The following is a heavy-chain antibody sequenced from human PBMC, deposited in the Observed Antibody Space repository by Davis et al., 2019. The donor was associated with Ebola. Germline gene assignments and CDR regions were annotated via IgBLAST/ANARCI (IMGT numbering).Heavy chain of an antibody. V-gene: IGHV4-34*01. J-gene: IGHJ6*02. CDR1: GFTVSSNY. D-gene: IGHD3-10*01. CDR3: ARGSAYYYGSGSYRGYGMDV. CDR2: INHSGST. Sequence: ESLKISCAASGFTVSSNYMSWIRQPPGKGLEWIGEINHSGSTNYNPSLKSRVTISVDTSKNQFSLKLSSVTAADTAVYYCARGSAYYYGSGSYRGYGMDVWGQGTTVTVSS.